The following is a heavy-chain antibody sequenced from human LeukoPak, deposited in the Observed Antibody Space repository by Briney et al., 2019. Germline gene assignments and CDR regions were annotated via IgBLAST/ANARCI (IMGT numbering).Heavy chain of an antibody. J-gene: IGHJ4*02. CDR3: ARVVPYGAAAGDY. D-gene: IGHD6-13*01. CDR1: GYTFTSYA. V-gene: IGHV1-3*01. Sequence: ASVKVSCKASGYTFTSYAMHWVRQAPGQRLEWMGWINAGNGNTTYSQKFQGRVTITRDTSASTAYMELSSLRSEDTAVYYCARVVPYGAAAGDYWGQGTLVTVSS. CDR2: INAGNGNT.